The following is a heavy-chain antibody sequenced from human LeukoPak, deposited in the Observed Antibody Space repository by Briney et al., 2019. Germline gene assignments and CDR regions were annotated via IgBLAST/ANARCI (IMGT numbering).Heavy chain of an antibody. Sequence: GGSLRLSCAASGFTFSSYAMSWVRQTPGKGLEWVSVISGSGSSTSQVDSVKGRFTISRDNSKNTLYLQMNSLRAEDTAVYYCAKDRFGNKGYFDYWGQGTLVTVSS. CDR2: ISGSGSST. J-gene: IGHJ4*02. V-gene: IGHV3-23*01. CDR3: AKDRFGNKGYFDY. CDR1: GFTFSSYA. D-gene: IGHD3-10*01.